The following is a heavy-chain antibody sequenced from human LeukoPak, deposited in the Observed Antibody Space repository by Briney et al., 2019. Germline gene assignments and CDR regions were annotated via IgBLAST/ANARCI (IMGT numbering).Heavy chain of an antibody. CDR1: GGSISSSY. D-gene: IGHD2/OR15-2a*01. CDR2: ISYIGST. Sequence: SETLSLTCTVSGGSISSSYWSWIRQPPGKGLEWIGYISYIGSTNYNPSLKSRVTVSVDTSRNQFSLKLSSVTAADTAVYYCARHTYWFDPWGQGTLVTVSS. CDR3: ARHTYWFDP. V-gene: IGHV4-59*08. J-gene: IGHJ5*02.